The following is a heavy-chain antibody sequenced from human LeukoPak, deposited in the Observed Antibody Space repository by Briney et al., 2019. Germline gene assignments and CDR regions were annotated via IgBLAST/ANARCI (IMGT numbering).Heavy chain of an antibody. Sequence: SETLSLTCTVSGGSISSSSYYWGWIRQPPGKGLEWIGSIYYSGSTYYNPSLKSRVTISVDTSKNQFSLKLSSVTAADTAVYYCARAVGYRPTDGYNWFDPWGQGTLVTVSS. V-gene: IGHV4-39*07. D-gene: IGHD1-1*01. CDR1: GGSISSSSYY. CDR3: ARAVGYRPTDGYNWFDP. J-gene: IGHJ5*02. CDR2: IYYSGST.